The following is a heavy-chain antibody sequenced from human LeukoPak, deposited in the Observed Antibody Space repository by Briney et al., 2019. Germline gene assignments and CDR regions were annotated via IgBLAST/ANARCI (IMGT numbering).Heavy chain of an antibody. J-gene: IGHJ4*02. Sequence: SETLSLTCTVSGGSISSYYWSWIRQPPGKGLEWLGYIYYSGSTNYNPSLKSRVTISVDTSKNQFSLKLSSVTAADTAVYYCARYSGTLGYFDYWGQGTLVTVSS. V-gene: IGHV4-59*01. D-gene: IGHD1-26*01. CDR3: ARYSGTLGYFDY. CDR2: IYYSGST. CDR1: GGSISSYY.